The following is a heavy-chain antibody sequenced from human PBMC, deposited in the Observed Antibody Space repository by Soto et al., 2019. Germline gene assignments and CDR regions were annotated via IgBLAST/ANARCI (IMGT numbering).Heavy chain of an antibody. CDR2: ISAYNGNT. CDR1: GYTFTSYG. J-gene: IGHJ5*02. CDR3: ARGKDMGVVPAATLIGWFDP. V-gene: IGHV1-18*01. Sequence: ASVKVSCKASGYTFTSYGISWVRQAPGQGLEWMGWISAYNGNTNYAQKLQGRVTMTTDTSTSTAYMELRSLRSDDTAVYYCARGKDMGVVPAATLIGWFDPWGQGTLVTVSS. D-gene: IGHD2-2*01.